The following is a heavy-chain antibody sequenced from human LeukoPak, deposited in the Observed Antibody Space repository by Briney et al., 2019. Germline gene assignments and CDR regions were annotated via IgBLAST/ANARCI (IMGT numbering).Heavy chain of an antibody. CDR3: ARERTGYYYDSSGCYFNWFDP. Sequence: SETLSLTCTVSGGSISSYYWSWIRQPPGKGLEWIGYIYYSGSTYYNPSLKSRVTISVDTSKNQFSLKLSSVTAADTAVYYCARERTGYYYDSSGCYFNWFDPWGQGTLVTVSS. CDR2: IYYSGST. D-gene: IGHD3-22*01. J-gene: IGHJ5*02. V-gene: IGHV4-59*06. CDR1: GGSISSYY.